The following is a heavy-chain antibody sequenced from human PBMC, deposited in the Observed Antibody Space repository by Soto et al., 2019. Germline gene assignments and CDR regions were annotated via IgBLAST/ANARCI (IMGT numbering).Heavy chain of an antibody. CDR1: GGSFSGYY. V-gene: IGHV4-34*01. D-gene: IGHD5-12*01. CDR2: INHSGST. J-gene: IGHJ4*02. Sequence: QVQLQQWGAGLLKPSETLSLTCAVYGGSFSGYYWSWIRQPPGKGLEWIGEINHSGSTNYNPSLKRRVTISVDTSKNHFCLKLSSVTAADTAVYYCARGYSGYDKLYYFDYWGQGTLVTVSS. CDR3: ARGYSGYDKLYYFDY.